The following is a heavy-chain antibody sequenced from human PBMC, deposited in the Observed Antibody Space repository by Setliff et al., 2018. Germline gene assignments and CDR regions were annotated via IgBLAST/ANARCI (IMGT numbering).Heavy chain of an antibody. CDR3: ARDGGEY. CDR2: IKEDGSTK. J-gene: IGHJ4*02. CDR1: EFTFSLYW. Sequence: PGGSLRLSCVASEFTFSLYWMTWVRQAPGKGLEWVANIKEDGSTKYYLDSVKGRFTISRDNAQKSLYLEMNSLRAEDTAVYYCARDGGEYWGQGTLVTVSS. V-gene: IGHV3-7*01. D-gene: IGHD3-16*01.